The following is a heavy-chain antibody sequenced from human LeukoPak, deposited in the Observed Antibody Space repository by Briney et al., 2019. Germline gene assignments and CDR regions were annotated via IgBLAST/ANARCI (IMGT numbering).Heavy chain of an antibody. CDR3: ARAGSGSSYPNLVDY. Sequence: GESLKISCKGSGYIFTTYWIGWVRQMPGKGLEWMGFIYPGDSDTRYSPSFQGQVTISADRSITTAYLQWSSLETSDTAMYYCARAGSGSSYPNLVDYWGQGTLVTVSS. CDR1: GYIFTTYW. V-gene: IGHV5-51*01. CDR2: IYPGDSDT. D-gene: IGHD1-26*01. J-gene: IGHJ4*02.